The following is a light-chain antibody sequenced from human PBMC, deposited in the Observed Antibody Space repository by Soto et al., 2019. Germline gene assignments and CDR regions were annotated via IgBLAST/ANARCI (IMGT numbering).Light chain of an antibody. V-gene: IGLV1-40*01. CDR2: GDN. J-gene: IGLJ2*01. Sequence: QSVLTQPPSVSGAPGQRVTIPCTGSSSNIGSFYDVHWYQQLPGTVPKLLIYGDNNRPSGVPDRFSGSKSGTAASLAITGLQAEDEADYYCQSYDNSLNHVVFGGGTKVIVL. CDR3: QSYDNSLNHVV. CDR1: SSNIGSFYD.